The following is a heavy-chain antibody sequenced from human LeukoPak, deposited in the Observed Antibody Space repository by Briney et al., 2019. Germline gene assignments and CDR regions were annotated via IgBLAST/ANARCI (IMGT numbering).Heavy chain of an antibody. J-gene: IGHJ4*02. D-gene: IGHD5-12*01. Sequence: SETLSLTCAVYGGSFSGYYWSWIRQPPGKGLEWIGEINHSGNTNYTPSLKSRVTISVDTSKNQFSLKLSSVTAADTAVYYCARAQGEWLRSIDYWGQGTLVTVSS. CDR3: ARAQGEWLRSIDY. CDR2: INHSGNT. CDR1: GGSFSGYY. V-gene: IGHV4-34*01.